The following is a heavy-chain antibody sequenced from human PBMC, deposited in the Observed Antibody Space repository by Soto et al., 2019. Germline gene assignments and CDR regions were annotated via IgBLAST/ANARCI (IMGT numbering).Heavy chain of an antibody. V-gene: IGHV7-4-1*01. CDR3: ARSDSSSWAHIPLYYYYYDMDV. CDR1: GYTFTSYA. Sequence: QVQLVQSGSELKKPGASVKVSCKASGYTFTSYAMNWVRQAPGQGLEWMGWINTNTGNPTYAQGFTGRFVFSLDTSVSTAYLQICSLKAEDTAVYYRARSDSSSWAHIPLYYYYYDMDVWGQGTTVTVSS. J-gene: IGHJ6*02. CDR2: INTNTGNP. D-gene: IGHD6-13*01.